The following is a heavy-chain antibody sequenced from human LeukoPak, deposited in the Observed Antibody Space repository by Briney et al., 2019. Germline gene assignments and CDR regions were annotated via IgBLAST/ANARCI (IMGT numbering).Heavy chain of an antibody. CDR1: GFTFSSSA. D-gene: IGHD3-22*01. V-gene: IGHV3-23*01. J-gene: IGHJ6*02. Sequence: GGSLRLSCAASGFTFSSSAMSWVRQAPGKGLGWVSAISNNGGYTYYADSVQGRFTISRDNSKSTLCLQMNSLRAEDTAVYYCARDLGGYGYYGMDVWGQGTTVTVSS. CDR3: ARDLGGYGYYGMDV. CDR2: ISNNGGYT.